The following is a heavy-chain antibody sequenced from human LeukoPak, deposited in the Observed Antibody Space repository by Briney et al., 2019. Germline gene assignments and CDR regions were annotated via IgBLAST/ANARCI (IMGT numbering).Heavy chain of an antibody. J-gene: IGHJ4*02. D-gene: IGHD3-10*01. CDR1: GFTVSSNS. CDR2: IYSDNT. V-gene: IGHV3-53*01. Sequence: GGSLRRSCTVSGFTVSSNSMSWVRQAPGKGLEWVSFIYSDNTHYSDSVKGRFTISRDNSKNTLYLQMNSLRAEDTAVYYCAKDLHYGSADYWGQGTLVTVSS. CDR3: AKDLHYGSADY.